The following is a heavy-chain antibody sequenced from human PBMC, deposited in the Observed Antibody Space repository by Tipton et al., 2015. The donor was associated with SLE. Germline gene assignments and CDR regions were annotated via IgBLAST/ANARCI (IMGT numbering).Heavy chain of an antibody. CDR3: AREGYSSGWYFDY. D-gene: IGHD6-19*01. CDR1: GFTFSSYW. Sequence: SLRLSCTASGFTFSSYWMSWVRQAPGKGQEWVANIKQDGSEKFYVDSVKGRFTISRDNAKNTLYLQINRLRAEDTAVYYCAREGYSSGWYFDYWGQGTLVTFSS. J-gene: IGHJ4*02. CDR2: IKQDGSEK. V-gene: IGHV3-7*01.